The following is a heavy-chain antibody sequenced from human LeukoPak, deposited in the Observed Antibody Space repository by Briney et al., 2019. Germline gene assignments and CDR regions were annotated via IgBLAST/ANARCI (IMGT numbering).Heavy chain of an antibody. J-gene: IGHJ6*03. V-gene: IGHV4-59*12. Sequence: SETLSLTCTVSGCSISSYYWSWIRQPPGKGLEWMGYIYYSGNTYYSPSLKSRVTISLDTSKNQFSLKLTSVTAADTAIYYCARDFSSSSTVYYYYYMDVWGKGTTVTVSS. CDR1: GCSISSYY. CDR2: IYYSGNT. CDR3: ARDFSSSSTVYYYYYMDV. D-gene: IGHD6-6*01.